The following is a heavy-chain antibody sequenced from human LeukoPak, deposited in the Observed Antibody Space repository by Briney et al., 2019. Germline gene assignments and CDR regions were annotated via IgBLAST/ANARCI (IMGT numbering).Heavy chain of an antibody. D-gene: IGHD3-3*01. CDR3: AKDPKADYDFWSGSPPFDI. V-gene: IGHV3-23*01. J-gene: IGHJ3*02. CDR1: GFTFSSYA. CDR2: ISGSGGST. Sequence: GGSLRLSCAASGFTFSSYAMSWVRQAPWKGLEWVSAISGSGGSTYYADSVKGRFTISRDNSKNTLYLQMNSLRAEDTAVYYCAKDPKADYDFWSGSPPFDIWGQGTMVTVSS.